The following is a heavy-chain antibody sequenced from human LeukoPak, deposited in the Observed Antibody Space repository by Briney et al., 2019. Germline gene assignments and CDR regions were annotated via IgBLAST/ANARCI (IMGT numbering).Heavy chain of an antibody. CDR2: IYYSGST. CDR3: ARDSIRAYYGSGSYYYYYYGMDV. J-gene: IGHJ6*02. D-gene: IGHD3-10*01. CDR1: GGSVSSGSYY. V-gene: IGHV4-61*01. Sequence: PSETLSLTCTVSGGSVSSGSYYWSWIRQPPGKGLEWIGYIYYSGSTNYNPSLKSRVTISVDTSKNQFSLKLSSVTAADTAVYCCARDSIRAYYGSGSYYYYYYGMDVWGQGTTVTVSS.